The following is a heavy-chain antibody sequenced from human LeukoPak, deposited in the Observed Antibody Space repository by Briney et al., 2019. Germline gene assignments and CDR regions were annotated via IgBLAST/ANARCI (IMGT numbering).Heavy chain of an antibody. J-gene: IGHJ3*02. Sequence: ASVKVSCKVSGYTLTELSMHWVRQAPGKGLEWMGGFDPEDGEIIYAQKFQGRVTMTEDTSTDTAYMELSSLRSEDTAVYYCATKLPIRFSGSYYARFLGNAFDIWGQGTMVTVSS. CDR3: ATKLPIRFSGSYYARFLGNAFDI. V-gene: IGHV1-24*01. CDR2: FDPEDGEI. D-gene: IGHD1-26*01. CDR1: GYTLTELS.